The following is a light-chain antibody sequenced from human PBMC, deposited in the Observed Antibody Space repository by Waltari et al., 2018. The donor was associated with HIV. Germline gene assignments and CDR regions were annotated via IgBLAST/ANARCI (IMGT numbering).Light chain of an antibody. CDR1: SSNHGNNA. CDR3: AAWDDSLNGYV. V-gene: IGLV1-36*01. J-gene: IGLJ1*01. CDR2: YDD. Sequence: QSVLTQPPSVSEDPRQRVTISSSGPSSNHGNNAVNWYQQVPGKPPKLLIYYDDLLSSGVSDRFSASKSGTSASLAIRGLQSEDEADYYCAAWDDSLNGYVFGSGTKVTVL.